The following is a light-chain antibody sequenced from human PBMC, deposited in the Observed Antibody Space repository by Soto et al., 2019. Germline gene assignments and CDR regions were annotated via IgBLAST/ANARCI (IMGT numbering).Light chain of an antibody. V-gene: IGKV3-15*01. J-gene: IGKJ2*01. CDR1: QSVSSN. CDR3: QQYNNWPRQGYT. CDR2: GAS. Sequence: EIVMTQSPATLSVSPGERATLSCRASQSVSSNLAWYQQKPGQAPRLLIYGASTRATGIPARFSGSGSGTEFTLTISSLQSEDFAVYYCQQYNNWPRQGYTFGQGTKLEIK.